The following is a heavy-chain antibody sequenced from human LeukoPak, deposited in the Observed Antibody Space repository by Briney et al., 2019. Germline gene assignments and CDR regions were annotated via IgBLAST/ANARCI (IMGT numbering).Heavy chain of an antibody. CDR1: GFTFSSYW. D-gene: IGHD6-6*01. J-gene: IGHJ4*02. V-gene: IGHV3-74*01. Sequence: GGSLRLSCAASGFTFSSYWMHWVRRAPGKGLVWVSRINSDGSSTSYADSVRGRFSISRDNAKNTLYLQMNSLRAEDTAVYYCARGLSGYASSLGYWGQGTLVTVSA. CDR3: ARGLSGYASSLGY. CDR2: INSDGSST.